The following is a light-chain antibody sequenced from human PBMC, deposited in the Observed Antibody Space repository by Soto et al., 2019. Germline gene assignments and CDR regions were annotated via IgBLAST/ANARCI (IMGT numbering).Light chain of an antibody. CDR2: GAS. Sequence: EIVLTQSPGTLSLSPGERATPSCRASQSVSSSYLAWYQQKPGQAPRLLIYGASSRATGIPDRFSGSGSGTDFTLTISRLEPEDFAVYYCQQYGSSPRVTFGGGTKVEIK. CDR1: QSVSSSY. CDR3: QQYGSSPRVT. J-gene: IGKJ4*01. V-gene: IGKV3-20*01.